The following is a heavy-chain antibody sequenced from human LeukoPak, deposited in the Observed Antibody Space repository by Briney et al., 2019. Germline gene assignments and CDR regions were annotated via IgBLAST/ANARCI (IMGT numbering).Heavy chain of an antibody. D-gene: IGHD2-15*01. CDR1: GDSISSYY. CDR3: AGRSFSWYYFDY. V-gene: IGHV4-59*08. CDR2: IYYSGST. Sequence: PSETLSLTCTVSGDSISSYYWSWIRQPPGRGLEWIGFIYYSGSTIYNPSLKSRVTISVDTSKTQFSLKLSSVTAADTAVYYCAGRSFSWYYFDYWGQGTLVTVSS. J-gene: IGHJ4*02.